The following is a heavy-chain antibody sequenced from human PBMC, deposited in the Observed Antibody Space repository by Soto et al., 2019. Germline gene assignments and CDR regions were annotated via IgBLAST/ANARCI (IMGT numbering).Heavy chain of an antibody. D-gene: IGHD4-4*01. CDR3: ARMGQDYSNYYGMDV. CDR2: IIPIFGTA. CDR1: GGTFSSYA. J-gene: IGHJ6*02. V-gene: IGHV1-69*13. Sequence: ASVKVSCKXSGGTFSSYAISWVRQAPGQGLEWMGGIIPIFGTANYAQKFQGRVTITADESTSTAYMELSSLRSEDTAVYYCARMGQDYSNYYGMDVWGQGTTVTVSS.